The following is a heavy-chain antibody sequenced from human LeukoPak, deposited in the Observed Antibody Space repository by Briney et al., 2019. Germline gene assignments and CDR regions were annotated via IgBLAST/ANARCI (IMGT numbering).Heavy chain of an antibody. CDR1: GASISSYNC. Sequence: SGTLSLTCAVSGASISSYNCWGWVRQSPGKVLEWIGEIYRSGITNYNPSLKSRVTISVDESKNQFSLKLNSVTAADTAVYYCARGASTVTGYFDYWGQGTLVTVSS. CDR3: ARGASTVTGYFDY. J-gene: IGHJ4*02. CDR2: IYRSGIT. D-gene: IGHD4-17*01. V-gene: IGHV4-4*02.